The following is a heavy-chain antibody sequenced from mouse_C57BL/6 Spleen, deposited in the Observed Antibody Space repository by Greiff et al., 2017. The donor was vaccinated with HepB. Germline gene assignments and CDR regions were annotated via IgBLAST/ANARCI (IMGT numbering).Heavy chain of an antibody. Sequence: VQLQQSGAELMKPGASVKLSCKATGYTFTGYWIEWIGEILPGSGSTNYNEKFKGKATFTADTFSNTAYMQLSSLTTEDSAIYYCARGGYGNLYYYAMDYWGQGTSVTVSS. CDR2: ILPGSGST. J-gene: IGHJ4*01. CDR3: ARGGYGNLYYYAMDY. V-gene: IGHV1-9*01. D-gene: IGHD2-1*01. CDR1: GYTFTGYW.